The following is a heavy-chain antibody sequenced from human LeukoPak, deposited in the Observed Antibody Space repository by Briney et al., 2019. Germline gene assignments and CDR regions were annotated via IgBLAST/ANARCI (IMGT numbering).Heavy chain of an antibody. V-gene: IGHV4-59*12. Sequence: SETLSLTCTVSGGSISSYYWSWIRQPPGKGLEWIGYIYYSGSTNYNPSLKSRVTISVDTSKNQFSLKLNSVTAADTAVYYCARDRLRYYMDVWGKGTTVTVSS. CDR3: ARDRLRYYMDV. J-gene: IGHJ6*03. CDR2: IYYSGST. D-gene: IGHD4-17*01. CDR1: GGSISSYY.